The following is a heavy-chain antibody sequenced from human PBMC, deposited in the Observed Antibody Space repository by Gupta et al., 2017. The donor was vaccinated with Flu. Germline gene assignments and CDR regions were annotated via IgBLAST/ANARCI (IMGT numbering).Heavy chain of an antibody. D-gene: IGHD6-13*01. V-gene: IGHV4-59*01. CDR1: GGSISSYY. Sequence: QVQLQESGPGLVKPSETLSLTCTVSGGSISSYYWSWIRQPPGKGLEWIGYIYYSGSTNYNPSLKSRVTISVDTSKNQFSLKLSSVTAADTAVYYCARAEYSSSWYDYWGQGTLVTVSS. CDR3: ARAEYSSSWYDY. CDR2: IYYSGST. J-gene: IGHJ4*02.